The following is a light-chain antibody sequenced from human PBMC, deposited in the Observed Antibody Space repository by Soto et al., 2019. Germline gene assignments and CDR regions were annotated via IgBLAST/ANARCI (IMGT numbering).Light chain of an antibody. CDR3: SSYTSSSTRV. CDR1: SSDVGGYNY. CDR2: EVS. Sequence: QSALTQPASASGSPGQSITISCTGTSSDVGGYNYVSWYQQHPGKAPKLMIYEVSNRPSGVSNRFSGSKSGNTASLTISGXXAXXXXDYYCSSYTSSSTRVFGGGTKLTVL. V-gene: IGLV2-14*01. J-gene: IGLJ3*02.